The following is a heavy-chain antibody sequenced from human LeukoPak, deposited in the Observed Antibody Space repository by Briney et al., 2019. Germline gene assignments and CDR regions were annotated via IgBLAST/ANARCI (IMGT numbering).Heavy chain of an antibody. J-gene: IGHJ5*02. CDR1: GFTFNDYA. D-gene: IGHD6-19*01. CDR3: AKDVASGWYGGVNWFDP. Sequence: PGGSLRLSCAASGFTFNDYAMHWVRQAPGKGLEWVSGISWNSGSIGYADSVKGRFTISRDNAKNSLYLQMNSLRAEDTALYYCAKDVASGWYGGVNWFDPWGQGTLVTVSS. CDR2: ISWNSGSI. V-gene: IGHV3-9*01.